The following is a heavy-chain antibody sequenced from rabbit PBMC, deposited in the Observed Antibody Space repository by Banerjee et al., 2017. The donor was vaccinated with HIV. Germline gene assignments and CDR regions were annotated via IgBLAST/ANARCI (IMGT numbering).Heavy chain of an antibody. CDR2: IYAGSSDST. CDR3: ARDLAGVIGWNFNL. Sequence: QEQLEESGGGLVQPEGSLTLTCTASGFSFSNSYWICWVRQAPGKGLEWIACIYAGSSDSTDYANWAKGRFTISKTSSTTVTLQMTSLTAADTATYFCARDLAGVIGWNFNLWGPGTLVTVS. J-gene: IGHJ4*01. CDR1: GFSFSNSYW. D-gene: IGHD4-1*01. V-gene: IGHV1S45*01.